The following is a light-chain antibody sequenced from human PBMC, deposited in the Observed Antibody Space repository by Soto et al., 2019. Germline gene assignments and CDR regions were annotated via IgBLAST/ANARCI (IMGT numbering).Light chain of an antibody. J-gene: IGKJ4*01. CDR1: QTLLYRNGNNY. CDR2: LAY. V-gene: IGKV2-28*01. CDR3: MQALQTPLT. Sequence: DIVMTQSPLSLPVTPGEPASISCRSSQTLLYRNGNNYLDWYLQKPGQSPQLLIYLAYNRASGVPDRFSGSGSGTDFTLKISRVEAEDVGVYYCMQALQTPLTFGGGTKVEIK.